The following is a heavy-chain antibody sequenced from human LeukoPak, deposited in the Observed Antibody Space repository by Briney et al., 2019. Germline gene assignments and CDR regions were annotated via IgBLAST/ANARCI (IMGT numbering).Heavy chain of an antibody. D-gene: IGHD1-14*01. J-gene: IGHJ4*02. CDR2: MNPNTGST. Sequence: ASVKVSCKASGGTFSSYAISWVRQAPGQGLEWMGWMNPNTGSTGYAQKFQGRVTMTANTSVSTVYMELSSLRSEDTAIYYRARGSTEVLYWGQGTLITVSS. CDR3: ARGSTEVLY. V-gene: IGHV1-8*02. CDR1: GGTFSSYA.